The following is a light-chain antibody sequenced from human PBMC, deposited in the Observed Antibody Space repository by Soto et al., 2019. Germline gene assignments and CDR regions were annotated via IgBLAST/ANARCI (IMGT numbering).Light chain of an antibody. Sequence: QSVLTQPPSVSGSPGQSVAISCTGTSSDVGNSNGVSWYHQPPGTAPKLMIYDVNNRPSGVPNRFSGSKSGNTASLTISGLQAEDEADHYCCSYTSSTSYVFGTGTKVTVL. CDR3: CSYTSSTSYV. V-gene: IGLV2-18*02. J-gene: IGLJ1*01. CDR2: DVN. CDR1: SSDVGNSNG.